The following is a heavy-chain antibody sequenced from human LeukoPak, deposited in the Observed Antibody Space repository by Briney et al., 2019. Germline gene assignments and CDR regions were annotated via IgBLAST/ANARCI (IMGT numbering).Heavy chain of an antibody. V-gene: IGHV3-23*01. Sequence: GGSLRLSCAASGFTFSIYAMNWVRQAPGKGLEWVSGISGTGGSTYYADSVKGRFTISRDNSRNTLFLQMNSLRAEDTAVYYCAKDRARITMVRGAITDFWGQGTLVTVSS. J-gene: IGHJ4*02. CDR3: AKDRARITMVRGAITDF. CDR1: GFTFSIYA. D-gene: IGHD3-10*01. CDR2: ISGTGGST.